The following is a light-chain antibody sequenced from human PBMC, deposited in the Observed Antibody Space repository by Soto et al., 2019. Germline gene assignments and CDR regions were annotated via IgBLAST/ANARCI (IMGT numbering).Light chain of an antibody. V-gene: IGKV3-20*01. CDR3: QQYGSSPIT. Sequence: EIVLTQSPGTLSLSPGERATLFCRASQTVRINYLAWYQQKPGQAPRLLIYGASSRATGIPDRFSGTVSGTDFTLTISRLEPEDFAVYYCQQYGSSPITFGQGTRLEIK. CDR2: GAS. CDR1: QTVRINY. J-gene: IGKJ5*01.